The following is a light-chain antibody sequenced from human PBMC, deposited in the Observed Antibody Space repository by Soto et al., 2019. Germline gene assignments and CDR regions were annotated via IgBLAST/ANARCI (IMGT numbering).Light chain of an antibody. J-gene: IGKJ5*01. CDR2: GAS. CDR3: QQYDISVT. CDR1: QSVSSNY. Sequence: EIVLTQSPDTLSLSPGESATLSCRASQSVSSNYLAWYQQKPGRAPRLLMYGASSRATGIPDRFSGSGSGTDFTLSISRLEPEDFAVFYCQQYDISVTFGQGTRLEIE. V-gene: IGKV3-20*01.